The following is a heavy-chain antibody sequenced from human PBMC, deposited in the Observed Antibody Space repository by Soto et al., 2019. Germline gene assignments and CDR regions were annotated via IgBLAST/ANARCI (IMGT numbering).Heavy chain of an antibody. Sequence: SQTLSLTCAISGDSVSSNSAAWNWIRQSPSRGLEWLGRTYYRSKWYNDYAVSVKSRITINPDTSKNQFPLQLNSVTPEDTAVYYCAREGYCSSTSCYRDYYYGMDVWGQGTTVTVSS. CDR2: TYYRSKWYN. CDR3: AREGYCSSTSCYRDYYYGMDV. D-gene: IGHD2-2*02. J-gene: IGHJ6*02. V-gene: IGHV6-1*01. CDR1: GDSVSSNSAA.